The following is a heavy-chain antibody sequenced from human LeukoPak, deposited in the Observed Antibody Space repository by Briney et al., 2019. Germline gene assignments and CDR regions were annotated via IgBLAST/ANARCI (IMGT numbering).Heavy chain of an antibody. CDR3: ARDLGYTSGHGLDV. D-gene: IGHD6-19*01. Sequence: PGGSLRLSCAASGIAFSSFGMHWVRRAPGAGLEWVALIWSDGTNKYYGDSVKGRFTISRDNSKNTLYLQMDSLRAEDTAIYYCARDLGYTSGHGLDVWGQGTTVTVSS. CDR2: IWSDGTNK. CDR1: GIAFSSFG. J-gene: IGHJ6*02. V-gene: IGHV3-33*08.